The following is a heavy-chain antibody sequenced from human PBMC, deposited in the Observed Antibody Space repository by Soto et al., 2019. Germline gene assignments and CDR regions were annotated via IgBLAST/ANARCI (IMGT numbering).Heavy chain of an antibody. CDR2: IWYDGSNK. V-gene: IGHV3-33*01. Sequence: PGGSLRLSCAASGFTFSSYGMHWVRQAPGKGLEWVAVIWYDGSNKYYADSVKGRFTISRDNSKNTLYLQMNSLRAEDTAVYYCARGLAAAGYDAFDIWGQGTMVTVSS. J-gene: IGHJ3*02. CDR3: ARGLAAAGYDAFDI. D-gene: IGHD6-13*01. CDR1: GFTFSSYG.